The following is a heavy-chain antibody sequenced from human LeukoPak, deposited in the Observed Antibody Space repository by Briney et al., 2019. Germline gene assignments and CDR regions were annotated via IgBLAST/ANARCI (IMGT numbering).Heavy chain of an antibody. D-gene: IGHD6-13*01. CDR3: ASTHSSSWSFDY. Sequence: ASVKVSCKASGYTFTSYDINWVRQATGQGLEWMGWINPNSGGTNYAQKFQGRVTMTRDTSISTAYMELSRLRSDDTAVYYCASTHSSSWSFDYWGQGTLVTVSS. CDR2: INPNSGGT. J-gene: IGHJ4*02. V-gene: IGHV1-2*02. CDR1: GYTFTSYD.